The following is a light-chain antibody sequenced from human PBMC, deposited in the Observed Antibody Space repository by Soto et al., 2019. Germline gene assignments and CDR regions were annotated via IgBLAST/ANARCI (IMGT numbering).Light chain of an antibody. Sequence: QSVLTQPPSASGSPGQSVTISCTGTSSDVGDYKYVSRYQQHPGKAPKLMIYEVDKRPSGVPDRFSGSKSGNTASLAVSGLQAEDEADYFCSSYAGSNVIFGGGTKLTVL. CDR1: SSDVGDYKY. CDR2: EVD. J-gene: IGLJ2*01. V-gene: IGLV2-8*01. CDR3: SSYAGSNVI.